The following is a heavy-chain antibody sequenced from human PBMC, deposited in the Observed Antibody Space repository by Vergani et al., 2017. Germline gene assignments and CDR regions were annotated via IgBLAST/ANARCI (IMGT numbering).Heavy chain of an antibody. Sequence: QVQLAESGGGRVQPGRSLRLSCAASGFSFSSHAIHGVRQAPGKGLEWVAVISNDGSKKYYADSVKGRFTISRDNSKNTLDLQMNSLRTQDTAVYYCAKAGSVTAGSLQYNCYMDVWGKGTTVTVS. CDR1: GFSFSSHA. CDR3: AKAGSVTAGSLQYNCYMDV. V-gene: IGHV3-30*18. J-gene: IGHJ6*03. D-gene: IGHD3-10*01. CDR2: ISNDGSKK.